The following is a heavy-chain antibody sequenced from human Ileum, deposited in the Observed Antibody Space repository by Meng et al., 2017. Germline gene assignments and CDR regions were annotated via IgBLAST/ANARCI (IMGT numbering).Heavy chain of an antibody. D-gene: IGHD4-17*01. CDR1: GFTFSSYA. Sequence: GQVGGSGGGVVQPGRSLRLSCAASGFTFSSYAMHWVRQAPGKGLEWVAVISYDGSNKYYADSVKGRFTISRDNSKNTLYLQMNSLRAEDTAVYYCARSLGYGDYWSYWGQGTLVTVSS. J-gene: IGHJ4*02. V-gene: IGHV3-30*01. CDR3: ARSLGYGDYWSY. CDR2: ISYDGSNK.